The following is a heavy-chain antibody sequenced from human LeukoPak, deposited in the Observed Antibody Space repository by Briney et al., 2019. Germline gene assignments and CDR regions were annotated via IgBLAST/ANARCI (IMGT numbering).Heavy chain of an antibody. Sequence: SETLSLTCAVSGGSISGRYWSWIRQPPGKGLEWIANWRYDGSPNYTPSLESRATISLDTSKNQFSLRLTPVTAADTAVYYCVVTQKWLAFDYWGQGVLVTVSS. J-gene: IGHJ4*02. D-gene: IGHD6-19*01. CDR2: WRYDGSP. CDR1: GGSISGRY. V-gene: IGHV4-59*08. CDR3: VVTQKWLAFDY.